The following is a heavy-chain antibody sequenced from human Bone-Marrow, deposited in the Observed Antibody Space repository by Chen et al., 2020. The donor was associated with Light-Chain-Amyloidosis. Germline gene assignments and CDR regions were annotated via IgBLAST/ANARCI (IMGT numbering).Heavy chain of an antibody. V-gene: IGHV3-23*04. CDR2: ISSGGDST. CDR1: GFTFKTFA. D-gene: IGHD2-8*01. Sequence: EVELVESGGGLVQPGGSLRLSCVASGFTFKTFAMTWVRQAPGKGLEWVSSISSGGDSTYYADSVKSRFTISRDNSKNTLFLYMNSLRVEDTALYYCAKVLKVYGDFDYWGQGTLVTVSS. J-gene: IGHJ4*02. CDR3: AKVLKVYGDFDY.